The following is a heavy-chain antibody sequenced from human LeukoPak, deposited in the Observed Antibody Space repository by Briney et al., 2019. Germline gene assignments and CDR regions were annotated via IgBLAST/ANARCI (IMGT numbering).Heavy chain of an antibody. CDR1: GGTFSSYT. D-gene: IGHD6-13*01. CDR3: ARDPLATDPDFDY. V-gene: IGHV1-69*04. Sequence: SVKVSCKASGGTFSSYTISWVRQAPGQGLEWMGRIIPILGIANYAQKCQGRVTITADKSTSTAYMELSSLRSEDTAVYYCARDPLATDPDFDYWGQGTLVTVSS. CDR2: IIPILGIA. J-gene: IGHJ4*02.